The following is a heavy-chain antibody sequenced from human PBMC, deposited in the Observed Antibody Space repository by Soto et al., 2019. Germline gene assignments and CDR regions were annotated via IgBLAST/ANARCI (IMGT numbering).Heavy chain of an antibody. Sequence: QMQLAQSGPEVKKPGPSVKVSCKASGFTFTSSAFQWVRQARGQRLEWIGWIAVGSGYTNYAQRFQDRVTLTRDMSTATTYMELSRLTSEDTAIYYCAADATAWQQMVPSDYVGQGTLVTVSS. D-gene: IGHD2-8*01. J-gene: IGHJ4*02. V-gene: IGHV1-58*01. CDR3: AADATAWQQMVPSDY. CDR1: GFTFTSSA. CDR2: IAVGSGYT.